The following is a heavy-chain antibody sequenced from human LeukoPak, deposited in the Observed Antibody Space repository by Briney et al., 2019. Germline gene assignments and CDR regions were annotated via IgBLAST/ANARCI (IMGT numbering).Heavy chain of an antibody. CDR1: GGSISSGSYY. Sequence: PSQTLSLTCTVSGGSISSGSYYWSWIRQPAGKGLEWIGRIYTSGSTNYNPSLKSRVTISVDTSKNQFSLKLSSVTAADTAVYYCARLGFSTIAAHFDYWGQGTLVTVSS. J-gene: IGHJ4*02. CDR2: IYTSGST. V-gene: IGHV4-61*02. CDR3: ARLGFSTIAAHFDY. D-gene: IGHD6-25*01.